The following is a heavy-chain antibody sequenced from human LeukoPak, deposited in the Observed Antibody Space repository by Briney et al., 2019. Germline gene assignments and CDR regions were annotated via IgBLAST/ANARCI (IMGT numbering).Heavy chain of an antibody. V-gene: IGHV3-13*01. Sequence: GESLKISCAASGFIFSSYDMHWVRQAAGKGLEWVSAIGTAGDTYYPGSVRGRFTISRENAKNSLYLQMNSLRAGDTAVYYCARGRHAFDIWGQGTMVTVSS. J-gene: IGHJ3*02. CDR2: IGTAGDT. CDR3: ARGRHAFDI. CDR1: GFIFSSYD.